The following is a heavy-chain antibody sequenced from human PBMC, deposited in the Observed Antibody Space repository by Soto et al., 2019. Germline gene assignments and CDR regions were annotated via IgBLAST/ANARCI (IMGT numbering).Heavy chain of an antibody. CDR2: ISGGSSVT. CDR3: AKVLSKNYYYTFDF. CDR1: GFTFSDYA. Sequence: GWSLRLSCTASGFTFSDYAMAWVRQAPGKGLEWVSTISGGSSVTYYGDSVKGRFTISRDNAKKTLFLQLNRLSAEDTATYYCAKVLSKNYYYTFDFWGQGTQVTVSS. J-gene: IGHJ4*02. D-gene: IGHD3-22*01. V-gene: IGHV3-23*01.